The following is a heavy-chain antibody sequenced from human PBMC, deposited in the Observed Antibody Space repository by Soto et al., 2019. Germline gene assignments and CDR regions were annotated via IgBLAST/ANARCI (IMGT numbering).Heavy chain of an antibody. V-gene: IGHV1-46*01. CDR3: ARDLIWFGELLMYYYYYGMDV. J-gene: IGHJ6*02. CDR2: INPSGGST. CDR1: GYTFTSYG. D-gene: IGHD3-10*01. Sequence: ASVKVSCKASGYTFTSYGISWVRQAPGQGLEWMGIINPSGGSTSYAQKFQGRVTMTRDTSTSTVYMELSSLRSEDTAVYYCARDLIWFGELLMYYYYYGMDVWGQGTTVTVSS.